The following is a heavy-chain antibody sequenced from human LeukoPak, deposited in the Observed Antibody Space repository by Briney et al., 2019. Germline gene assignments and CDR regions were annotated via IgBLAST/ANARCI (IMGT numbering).Heavy chain of an antibody. CDR1: GFTFSSYA. CDR2: ISSNGGST. V-gene: IGHV3-64*01. CDR3: ARGRRGYCSGGSCYSSGVYYFDY. J-gene: IGHJ4*02. D-gene: IGHD2-15*01. Sequence: GGSLRLSCAASGFTFSSYAMHWVRQAPGKGLEYVSAISSNGGSTYYANSVKGRFTISRDNSKNTLYLQMGSLRAEDMAVYYCARGRRGYCSGGSCYSSGVYYFDYWGQGTLVTVSS.